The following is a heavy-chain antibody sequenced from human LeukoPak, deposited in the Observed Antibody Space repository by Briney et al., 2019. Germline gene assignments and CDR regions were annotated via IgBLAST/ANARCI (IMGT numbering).Heavy chain of an antibody. CDR3: ARAQNYDFWSSFDY. J-gene: IGHJ4*02. CDR1: GYTFTGYY. CDR2: INPNSGGT. Sequence: ASVKVSCKASGYTFTGYYMHWVRQAPGQGLEWMGWINPNSGGTNYAQKFQGRVTMTRDTSISTAYMELSRLRSDDTAVYYCARAQNYDFWSSFDYWGQGTLVTVSS. D-gene: IGHD3-3*01. V-gene: IGHV1-2*02.